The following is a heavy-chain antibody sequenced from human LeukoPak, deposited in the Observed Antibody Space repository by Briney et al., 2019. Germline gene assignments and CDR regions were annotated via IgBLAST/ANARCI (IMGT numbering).Heavy chain of an antibody. CDR1: GYTLTELS. J-gene: IGHJ4*02. D-gene: IGHD5-18*01. CDR2: FDPEDGET. V-gene: IGHV1-24*01. Sequence: ASVKVSCKVSGYTLTELSMHWVRQAPGKGLEWMGGFDPEDGETIYAQKFRGRVTMTEDTSTGTAYMELSSLRSEDTAVYYCATGLFFQVDTAMATVPYFDYWGQGTLVTVSS. CDR3: ATGLFFQVDTAMATVPYFDY.